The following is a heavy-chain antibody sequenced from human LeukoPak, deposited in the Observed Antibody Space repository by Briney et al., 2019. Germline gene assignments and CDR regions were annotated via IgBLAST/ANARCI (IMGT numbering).Heavy chain of an antibody. Sequence: GGSLRLSCAASGFTFSNNEMNWVRQAPGKGLEWVSYMSRGGNTIYYSDSAKGRFTISRDTAENSLSLQMNSLRAEDTAVYYCARNTGYSYGYFDYWGQGTLVTVSS. V-gene: IGHV3-48*03. J-gene: IGHJ4*02. D-gene: IGHD5-18*01. CDR1: GFTFSNNE. CDR2: MSRGGNTI. CDR3: ARNTGYSYGYFDY.